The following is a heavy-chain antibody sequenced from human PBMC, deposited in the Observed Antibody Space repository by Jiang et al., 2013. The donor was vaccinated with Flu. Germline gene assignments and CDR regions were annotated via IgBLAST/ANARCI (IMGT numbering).Heavy chain of an antibody. CDR1: GDSVSSNSAA. D-gene: IGHD6-19*01. CDR3: AGGKWTVAGTNWFDP. Sequence: AISGDSVSSNSAAWNWIRQSPSRGLEWLGRTYYRSKWYNDYAVSVKSRITINPDTSKNQFSLQLNSVTPEDTAVYYCAGGKWTVAGTNWFDPWGQGTLVTVSS. CDR2: TYYRSKWYN. J-gene: IGHJ5*02. V-gene: IGHV6-1*01.